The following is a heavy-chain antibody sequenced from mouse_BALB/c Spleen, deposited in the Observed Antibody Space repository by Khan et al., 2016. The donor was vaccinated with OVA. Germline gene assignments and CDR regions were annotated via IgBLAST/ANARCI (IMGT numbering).Heavy chain of an antibody. CDR2: ISTLAYSI. Sequence: EVELVESGGGLVQPGGSRKLSCAASGFTFSDYGMAWVRQAPGKGPEWVAFISTLAYSIYYADTVTGRFTITRENAKNTLYLEMSSLRSEDTAMYYCVRGLRLFAYWGQGTLVTVSA. CDR1: GFTFSDYG. CDR3: VRGLRLFAY. D-gene: IGHD1-2*01. J-gene: IGHJ3*01. V-gene: IGHV5-15*02.